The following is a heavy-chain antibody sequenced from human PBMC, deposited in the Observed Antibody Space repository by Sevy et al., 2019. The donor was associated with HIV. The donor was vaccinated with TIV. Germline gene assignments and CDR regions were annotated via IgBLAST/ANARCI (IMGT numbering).Heavy chain of an antibody. CDR1: GGSISSSIYY. V-gene: IGHV4-39*01. D-gene: IGHD4-17*01. CDR3: ARLPYGSIPFYFDH. Sequence: SETLSLTCTVSGGSISSSIYYWGWIRQPPGKGLEWIGSISYGGSTYSNVSLKSRVTISVDTSKNQFSLNLSSVTAADTAVYYCARLPYGSIPFYFDHWGQGTLVTVSS. J-gene: IGHJ4*02. CDR2: ISYGGST.